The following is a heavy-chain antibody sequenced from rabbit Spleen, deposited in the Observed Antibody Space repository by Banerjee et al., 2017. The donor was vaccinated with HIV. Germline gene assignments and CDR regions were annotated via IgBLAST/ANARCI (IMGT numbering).Heavy chain of an antibody. CDR3: ARDTGSSFSTYGMDL. V-gene: IGHV1S40*01. CDR2: IYAGSSGTT. Sequence: QSLEESGGDLVQPEGSLTLTCTASGFSFSSSYYMCWVRQAPGKGLEWIAGIYAGSSGTTYYASWAKGRFTCSKTSSTTVTLQMTSLTAADTATYFWARDTGSSFSTYGMDLWGQGTLVTVS. D-gene: IGHD8-1*01. J-gene: IGHJ6*01. CDR1: GFSFSSSYY.